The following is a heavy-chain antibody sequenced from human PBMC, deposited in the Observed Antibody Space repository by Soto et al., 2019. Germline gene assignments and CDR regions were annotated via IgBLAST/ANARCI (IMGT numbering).Heavy chain of an antibody. V-gene: IGHV3-33*01. D-gene: IGHD3-10*01. CDR1: GFTFSSYG. Sequence: QVQLVESGGGVVQPGRSLRLSCAASGFTFSSYGMHWVRQAPGKGLEWVAVIWYDGSNKYYADSVKGRFTISRDNSKNTLYRQMNSLRAEDTAVYYCARSYGSGSYSNWFDPWGQGTLVTVSS. CDR3: ARSYGSGSYSNWFDP. CDR2: IWYDGSNK. J-gene: IGHJ5*02.